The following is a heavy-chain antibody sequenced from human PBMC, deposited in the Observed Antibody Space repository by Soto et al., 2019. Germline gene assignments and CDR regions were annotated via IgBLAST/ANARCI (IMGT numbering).Heavy chain of an antibody. J-gene: IGHJ5*02. D-gene: IGHD1-26*01. Sequence: PSETLSFTCTASGDSINNSYWSWIRQPAGKGLEWIGRIYSSGTTNLNPSLKTRVTMSADTSKNHPSLKLRSVTAADTAVYYCGKEGSGGSNWFDPWGPGTQVTVSS. CDR2: IYSSGTT. V-gene: IGHV4-4*07. CDR1: GDSINNSY. CDR3: GKEGSGGSNWFDP.